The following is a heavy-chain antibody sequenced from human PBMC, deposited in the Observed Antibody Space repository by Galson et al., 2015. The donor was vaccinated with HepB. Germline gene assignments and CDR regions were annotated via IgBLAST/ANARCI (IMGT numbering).Heavy chain of an antibody. V-gene: IGHV3-11*06. J-gene: IGHJ4*02. CDR1: GFTFSDYY. CDR2: ISSSSLYT. Sequence: LRLSCAASGFTFSDYYMAWIRQAPGKGLEWLSYISSSSLYTNYADSVKGRFTISRDNAKNSLNLQMNSLRVDDTAVYYCARVADVDYGDHSFFAYWGQGALVAVSS. CDR3: ARVADVDYGDHSFFAY. D-gene: IGHD4-23*01.